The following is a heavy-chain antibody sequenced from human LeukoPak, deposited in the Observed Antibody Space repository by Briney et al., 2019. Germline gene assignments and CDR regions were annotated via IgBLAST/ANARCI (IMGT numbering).Heavy chain of an antibody. CDR2: ISSSSSYM. J-gene: IGHJ6*02. CDR1: GFTFSSYS. Sequence: GGSLRLSCAASGFTFSSYSMNWVRQAPGKGLEWVSSISSSSSYMYYADSVKGRFTISRDNAKNSLYLQMNSLRAEDTAVYYCARDGGLGYCSGGSCSTGYYYGMDVWGQGNTVTVSS. V-gene: IGHV3-21*01. D-gene: IGHD2-15*01. CDR3: ARDGGLGYCSGGSCSTGYYYGMDV.